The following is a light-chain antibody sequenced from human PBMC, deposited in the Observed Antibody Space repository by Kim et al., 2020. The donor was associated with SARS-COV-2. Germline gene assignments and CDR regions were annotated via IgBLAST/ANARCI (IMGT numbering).Light chain of an antibody. Sequence: LSLTPGERASLSCRASQSVSSSYLAWYQQKPGQAPRVLIYGASSRATGIPDRFSGSGSGTDFTLTISRLEPEDFAVYYCQQYGSSFGQGTKVDIK. V-gene: IGKV3-20*01. CDR3: QQYGSS. J-gene: IGKJ1*01. CDR2: GAS. CDR1: QSVSSSY.